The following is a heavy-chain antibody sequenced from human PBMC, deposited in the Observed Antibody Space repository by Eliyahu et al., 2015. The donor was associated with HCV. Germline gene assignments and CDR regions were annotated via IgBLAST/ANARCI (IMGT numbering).Heavy chain of an antibody. CDR3: AKMAGHSYGYDF. CDR2: VGISSTNT. V-gene: IGHV3-23*04. Sequence: EVQLVESGGGLIQPGGSLRLSCAVSXFSLSSSAMSWVRQAPGKGLEWVSGVGISSTNTYYADSLKGRFTIYRDNSRNTLYLQMIGLRAEDTAVYYCAKMAGHSYGYDFWGRGTLVTISS. CDR1: XFSLSSSA. D-gene: IGHD5-18*01. J-gene: IGHJ4*02.